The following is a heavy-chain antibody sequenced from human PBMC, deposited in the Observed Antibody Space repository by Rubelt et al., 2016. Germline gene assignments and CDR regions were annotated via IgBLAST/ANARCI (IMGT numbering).Heavy chain of an antibody. CDR1: GYTFTSYG. CDR2: ISAYTGNT. CDR3: ARDRIRIAAHQGWYFDL. J-gene: IGHJ2*01. Sequence: QVQLVQSGAEVKKPGASVKVSCKASGYTFTSYGISWVRQAPGQGLEWMGWISAYTGNTNYAQKLQGRVTMTTDTSTSTAYMELRSLRSDDTAVYYCARDRIRIAAHQGWYFDLWGRGTLVTVSS. D-gene: IGHD6-6*01. V-gene: IGHV1-18*01.